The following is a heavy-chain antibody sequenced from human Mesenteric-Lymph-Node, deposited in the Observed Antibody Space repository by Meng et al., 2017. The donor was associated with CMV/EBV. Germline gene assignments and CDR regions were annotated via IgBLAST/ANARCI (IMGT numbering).Heavy chain of an antibody. J-gene: IGHJ4*02. Sequence: GGSLRLSCAASGFPFSSDWMTWVRQAPGKGLEWVANIKQDGVEKYYVDSVKGRFTISRDNAKNTLYLQMNSLRVDESAVYYCARHAPPADYWGQGTLVTVSS. CDR1: GFPFSSDW. CDR2: IKQDGVEK. V-gene: IGHV3-7*01. CDR3: ARHAPPADY.